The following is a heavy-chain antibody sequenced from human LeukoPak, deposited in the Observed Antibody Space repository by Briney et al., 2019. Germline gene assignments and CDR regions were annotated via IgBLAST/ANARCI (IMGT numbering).Heavy chain of an antibody. J-gene: IGHJ4*02. CDR1: GFTFSSYG. V-gene: IGHV3-33*08. Sequence: GGSLRLSCAASGFTFSSYGMHWVRQAPGKGLEWVAVIWYDGSNKYYADSVKGRFTISRDNSKNTLYLQMNSLRAEDTVVYYCARDESRDTMIVVLPAGYWGQGTLVTVSS. D-gene: IGHD3-22*01. CDR3: ARDESRDTMIVVLPAGY. CDR2: IWYDGSNK.